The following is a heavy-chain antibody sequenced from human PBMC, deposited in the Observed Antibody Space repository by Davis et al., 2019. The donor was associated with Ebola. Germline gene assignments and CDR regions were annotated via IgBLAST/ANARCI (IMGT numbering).Heavy chain of an antibody. J-gene: IGHJ4*02. Sequence: PGGSLRLSCAASGFTFSSDGMHWVRQAPGKGLEWVAVISYDGSNKYYTDSVKGRFTISRDTSKNTLYLQLNSLRPEDTAVYYCAKDEDRARPLHYWGQGTLVTVSS. D-gene: IGHD6-6*01. V-gene: IGHV3-30*18. CDR2: ISYDGSNK. CDR3: AKDEDRARPLHY. CDR1: GFTFSSDG.